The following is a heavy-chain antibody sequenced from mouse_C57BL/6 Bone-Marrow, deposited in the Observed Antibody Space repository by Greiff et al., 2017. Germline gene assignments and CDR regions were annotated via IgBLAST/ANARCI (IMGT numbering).Heavy chain of an antibody. CDR2: ISSGGSYT. J-gene: IGHJ3*01. D-gene: IGHD1-1*01. CDR3: TRGGYGSSSPY. Sequence: DVQLVESGGDLVKPGGSLKLSCAASGFTFSSYGMSWVRQTPDKRLEWVATISSGGSYTYYADTVKGRFTISRDNARTTLYLQMSSLKSEDTAMSYWTRGGYGSSSPYWGQGTLVTVSA. V-gene: IGHV5-6*01. CDR1: GFTFSSYG.